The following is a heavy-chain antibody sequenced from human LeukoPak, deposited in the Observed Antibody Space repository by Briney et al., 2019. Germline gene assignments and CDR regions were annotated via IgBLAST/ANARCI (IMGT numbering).Heavy chain of an antibody. CDR2: FYSDGTT. Sequence: GGSLRLSCAASGFTVSSNYMSWVCQAPGKGLEWVSIFYSDGTTYYTDSVKGRFTISRDNSKNTLYLQMNSLRAEDTAVYYCARDESIATPGDYWGQGTLVTVSS. CDR1: GFTVSSNY. D-gene: IGHD6-13*01. V-gene: IGHV3-66*01. J-gene: IGHJ4*02. CDR3: ARDESIATPGDY.